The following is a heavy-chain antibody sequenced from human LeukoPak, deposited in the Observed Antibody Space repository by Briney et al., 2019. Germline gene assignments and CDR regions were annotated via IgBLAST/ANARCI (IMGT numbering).Heavy chain of an antibody. D-gene: IGHD2-21*01. CDR2: IWYDGSNK. CDR3: AREVPSTVIGEKNTDY. CDR1: GFTFSSYG. J-gene: IGHJ4*02. V-gene: IGHV3-33*01. Sequence: PGGSLRLSCAASGFTFSSYGMHWVRQAPGKGLEWVAVIWYDGSNKYYADSVKGRFTISRDNSKNTLYLQMNSLRAEDTAVYYCAREVPSTVIGEKNTDYWGQGTLVTVSS.